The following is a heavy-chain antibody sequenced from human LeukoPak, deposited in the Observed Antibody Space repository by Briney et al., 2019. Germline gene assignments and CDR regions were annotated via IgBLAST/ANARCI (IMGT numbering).Heavy chain of an antibody. CDR2: VSDSGST. V-gene: IGHV4-59*08. J-gene: IGHJ4*02. D-gene: IGHD6-6*01. CDR1: GASISSYY. Sequence: PSETLSLTCTVSGASISSYYWSWIRQPPGKGLEWIGYVSDSGSTNYNPSLKSRVTISVDTPKNQFSLKLSSVTAADTAVYYCARQNGQLVNYWGQGILVTVSS. CDR3: ARQNGQLVNY.